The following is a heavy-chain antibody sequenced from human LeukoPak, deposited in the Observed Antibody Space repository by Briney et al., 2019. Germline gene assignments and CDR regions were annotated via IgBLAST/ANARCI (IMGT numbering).Heavy chain of an antibody. CDR2: IYYSGST. CDR1: GGSISSYY. Sequence: SETLSLTCTVSGGSISSYYWSWIRQPPGKGLEWIGYIYYSGSTNYNPSLKSRVIISVDTSKNQFSLKLNSVTAADTAVYYCATGGYCSSTSCYGPRWFDPWGQGTLVTVSS. CDR3: ATGGYCSSTSCYGPRWFDP. V-gene: IGHV4-59*01. J-gene: IGHJ5*02. D-gene: IGHD2-2*01.